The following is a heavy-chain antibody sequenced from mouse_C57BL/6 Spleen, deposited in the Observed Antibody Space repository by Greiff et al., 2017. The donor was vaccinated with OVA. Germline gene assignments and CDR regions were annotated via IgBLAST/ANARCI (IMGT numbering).Heavy chain of an antibody. CDR2: IYPSDSET. CDR1: GYTFTSYW. J-gene: IGHJ2*01. V-gene: IGHV1-61*01. CDR3: ARASTVVDY. D-gene: IGHD1-1*01. Sequence: VKLQQPGAELVRPGSSVKLSCKASGYTFTSYWMDWVKQRPGQGLEWIGNIYPSDSETHYNQKFKDKATLTVDKSSSTAYMQLSSLTSEDSAVYYCARASTVVDYWGQGTTLTVSS.